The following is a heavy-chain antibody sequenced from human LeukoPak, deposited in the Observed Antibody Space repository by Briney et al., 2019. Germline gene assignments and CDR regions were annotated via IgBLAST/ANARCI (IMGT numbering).Heavy chain of an antibody. CDR1: GFTFSSYG. CDR3: AADGIRDCSSTSCYYFDY. J-gene: IGHJ4*02. D-gene: IGHD2-2*01. V-gene: IGHV3-30*03. Sequence: GGSLRLSCAASGFTFSSYGLHWVRQAPGKWLEWVAVISYDGSNKYYADSVKGRFTISRDNSKKTLYLLMNSLRAEDTAFFFQAADGIRDCSSTSCYYFDYWGQGTLVTVSS. CDR2: ISYDGSNK.